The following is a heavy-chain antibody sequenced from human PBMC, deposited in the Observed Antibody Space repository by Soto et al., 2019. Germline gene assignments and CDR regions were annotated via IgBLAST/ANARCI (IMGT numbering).Heavy chain of an antibody. J-gene: IGHJ4*02. CDR3: AKNGARVFCRGGSCYSGGY. V-gene: IGHV3-23*01. CDR1: GFTFSSYA. Sequence: EVQLLESGGGLVQPGGSLRLSCAASGFTFSSYAMSWVRQAPGKGLEWVSAISGSGGSTYYADSVKGRFTISRDNSKNQLYLQMNNLSAEDTAVYDCAKNGARVFCRGGSCYSGGYWGQGTLVTVSS. CDR2: ISGSGGST. D-gene: IGHD2-15*01.